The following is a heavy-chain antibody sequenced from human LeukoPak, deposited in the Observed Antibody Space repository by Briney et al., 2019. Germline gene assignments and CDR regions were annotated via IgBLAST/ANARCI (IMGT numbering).Heavy chain of an antibody. D-gene: IGHD3-10*01. J-gene: IGHJ4*02. Sequence: GASVKVSCNASGYRFTGYYIHWVRQAPGQGLEWMGIINPSGGSTSYAQKFQGRVTMTRDTSTSTVYMELSSLRSEDTAVYYCARTGSGSTTDYWGQGTLVTVSS. CDR3: ARTGSGSTTDY. CDR1: GYRFTGYY. CDR2: INPSGGST. V-gene: IGHV1-46*01.